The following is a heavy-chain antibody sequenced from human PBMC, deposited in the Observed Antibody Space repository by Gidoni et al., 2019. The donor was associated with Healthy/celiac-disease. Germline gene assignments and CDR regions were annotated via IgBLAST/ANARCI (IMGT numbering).Heavy chain of an antibody. CDR1: GFTFSSYA. D-gene: IGHD1-26*01. CDR3: ARANSGSYYGSHFDY. Sequence: QVQLVESGGGVVQPGRSLRLSCAASGFTFSSYAMHWVRQAPGKGLEWVAVISYDGSDKYYADSVKGRFTISRDNSKNTLYLQMNSLRAEDKAVYYWARANSGSYYGSHFDYWGQGTLVTVSS. CDR2: ISYDGSDK. J-gene: IGHJ4*02. V-gene: IGHV3-30-3*01.